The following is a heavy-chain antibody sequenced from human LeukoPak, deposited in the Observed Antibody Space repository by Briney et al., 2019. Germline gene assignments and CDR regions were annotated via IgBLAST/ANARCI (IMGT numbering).Heavy chain of an antibody. CDR1: GDSISSSNCY. D-gene: IGHD6-13*01. J-gene: IGHJ5*02. V-gene: IGHV4-39*07. CDR2: IYFSGGT. CDR3: ARSGARIAAADNWFDP. Sequence: SSETLSLTCTVSGDSISSSNCYWGWIRQPPGKGLEWIGSIYFSGGTYYNASLKSRVTISVDTSKNQFSLKLSSVTAADTAVYYCARSGARIAAADNWFDPWGQGTLVTVSS.